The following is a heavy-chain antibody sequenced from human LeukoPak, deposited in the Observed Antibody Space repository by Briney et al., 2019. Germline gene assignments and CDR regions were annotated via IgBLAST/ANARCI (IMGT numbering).Heavy chain of an antibody. CDR1: GYTFTGYY. Sequence: LGASVKVSCKASGYTFTGYYMHWVRQAPGQGLEWMGWINPNSGGTSYAQKFQGRVTMTRDTSIRTAYMELSRLRSDDTAVYYCARVFEAYTYEPLDYWGQGTLGTVSS. V-gene: IGHV1-2*03. J-gene: IGHJ4*02. D-gene: IGHD5-18*01. CDR2: INPNSGGT. CDR3: ARVFEAYTYEPLDY.